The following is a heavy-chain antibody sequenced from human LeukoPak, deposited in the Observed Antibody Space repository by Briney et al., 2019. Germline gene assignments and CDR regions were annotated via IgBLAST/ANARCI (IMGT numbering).Heavy chain of an antibody. CDR2: MNPNSGGA. V-gene: IGHV1-2*02. CDR1: GYTFTSYD. Sequence: ASVKVSCKASGYTFTSYDINWVRQATGQGLEWMGWMNPNSGGANYAQKFQGRVTMTRDTSISTAYMELSRLRSDDTAVYYCARGRGITMIVVPTGWFDPWGQGTLVTVSS. J-gene: IGHJ5*02. D-gene: IGHD3-22*01. CDR3: ARGRGITMIVVPTGWFDP.